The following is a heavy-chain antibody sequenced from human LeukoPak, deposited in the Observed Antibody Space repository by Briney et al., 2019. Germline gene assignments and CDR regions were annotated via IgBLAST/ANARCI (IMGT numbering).Heavy chain of an antibody. J-gene: IGHJ4*02. Sequence: PSETLSLTCAVYGGSFSGYYWSWIRQPPGKGLEWIGEINHSGSTNYNPSLKSRVTISVDTSKNQFSLKLSSVTAADTAVYYCAREVAGTGYFDYWGQGTLVTVSS. CDR1: GGSFSGYY. CDR3: AREVAGTGYFDY. D-gene: IGHD6-19*01. V-gene: IGHV4-34*01. CDR2: INHSGST.